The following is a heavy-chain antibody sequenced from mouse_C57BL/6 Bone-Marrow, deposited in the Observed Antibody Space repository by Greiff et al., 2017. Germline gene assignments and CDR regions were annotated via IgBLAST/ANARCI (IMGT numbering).Heavy chain of an antibody. V-gene: IGHV5-9*01. CDR3: ARHGCGGY. CDR2: ISGGGGNT. Sequence: EVKVEESGGGLVKPGGSLKLSCAASGFTFSSYTMSWVRQTPEKRLEWVATISGGGGNTYYPDSVKGRFTISRDNAKNTLYLQMSSLRSEDTALXYCARHGCGGYWGQGTTLTVSS. J-gene: IGHJ2*01. D-gene: IGHD2-2*01. CDR1: GFTFSSYT.